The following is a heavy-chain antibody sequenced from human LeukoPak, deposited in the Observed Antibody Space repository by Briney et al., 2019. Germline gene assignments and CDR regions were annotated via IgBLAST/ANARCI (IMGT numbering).Heavy chain of an antibody. V-gene: IGHV1-69*06. D-gene: IGHD3-3*01. Sequence: SVKVSCKASGGTFSSYAISWVRQAPGQGLEWMGGIIPIFGTANYAQKFQGRVTITADKSTSTAYMELSSLRSEGTAVYYCASAGDPVSGVVTTFDYWGQGTLVTVSS. J-gene: IGHJ4*02. CDR1: GGTFSSYA. CDR3: ASAGDPVSGVVTTFDY. CDR2: IIPIFGTA.